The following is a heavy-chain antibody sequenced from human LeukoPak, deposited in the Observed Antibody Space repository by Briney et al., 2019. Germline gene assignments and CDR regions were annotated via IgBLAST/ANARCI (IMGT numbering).Heavy chain of an antibody. CDR1: GFTFSTYG. J-gene: IGHJ6*02. CDR2: ISYDGNNQ. CDR3: ARDAGIAAAGTWGMDV. V-gene: IGHV3-30*03. Sequence: GRSLRLSCAASGFTFSTYGMHWVRQAPGKGLEWVAVISYDGNNQYYADSVKGRFTISRDNSKNTLYLQMNSLRAEDTAVYYCARDAGIAAAGTWGMDVWGQGTTVTVSS. D-gene: IGHD6-13*01.